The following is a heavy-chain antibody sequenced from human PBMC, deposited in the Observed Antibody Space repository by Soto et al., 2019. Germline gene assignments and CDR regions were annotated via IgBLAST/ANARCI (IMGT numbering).Heavy chain of an antibody. CDR3: AKAGGAAGTVDYFDH. CDR2: ISGSAGST. Sequence: XESLLLSCAASGFTFNNYAINWVRQSPGKGLEWVSVISGSAGSTYYADSVKGRFTITRDNSKNTLYLQMSSLRVEDTAVYYCAKAGGAAGTVDYFDHWGQGTLVTVSS. J-gene: IGHJ4*02. V-gene: IGHV3-23*01. CDR1: GFTFNNYA. D-gene: IGHD6-13*01.